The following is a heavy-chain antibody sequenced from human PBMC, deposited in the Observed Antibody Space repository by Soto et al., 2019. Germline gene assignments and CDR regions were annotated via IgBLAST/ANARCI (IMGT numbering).Heavy chain of an antibody. CDR3: ARDRITGLFDY. Sequence: QVQLQQWGAGLLKPSETLSLTCAVYGGSFSGYYWTWIRQPPGTGLEWIGEINHSGSTNYNPSLKGRVTISVDTSKHQFSLKLTAVTAADTAVYCCARDRITGLFDYWGQGTLVTVSS. D-gene: IGHD2-8*02. CDR1: GGSFSGYY. CDR2: INHSGST. V-gene: IGHV4-34*01. J-gene: IGHJ4*02.